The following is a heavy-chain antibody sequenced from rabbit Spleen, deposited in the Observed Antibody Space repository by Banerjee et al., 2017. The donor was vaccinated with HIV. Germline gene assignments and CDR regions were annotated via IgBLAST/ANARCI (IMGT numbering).Heavy chain of an antibody. D-gene: IGHD8-1*01. CDR1: GFSFSDRDV. CDR2: IDAGSSGFT. CDR3: ARDAGRGDYIDGVFNL. V-gene: IGHV1S45*01. Sequence: QEQLEESGGGLVKPEGSLTLTCKASGFSFSDRDVMCWVRQAPGKGLEWIACIDAGSSGFTYFASWAKGRFTISKTSSTTVTLQMTSLTVADTATYFCARDAGRGDYIDGVFNLWGPGTLVTVS. J-gene: IGHJ4*01.